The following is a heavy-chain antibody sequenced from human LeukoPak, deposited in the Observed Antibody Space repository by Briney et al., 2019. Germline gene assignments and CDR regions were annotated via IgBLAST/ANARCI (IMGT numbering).Heavy chain of an antibody. CDR2: ISGSGGST. D-gene: IGHD6-13*01. Sequence: GGSLRLSCAASEFTFSSYAMSWVRQAPGKGLEWVSAISGSGGSTYYADSVKGRFTISRDNSKNTLYLQMNSLRAEDTAVYYCAKDQGSVAAAVSWFDPWGQGTLVTVSS. CDR3: AKDQGSVAAAVSWFDP. J-gene: IGHJ5*02. CDR1: EFTFSSYA. V-gene: IGHV3-23*01.